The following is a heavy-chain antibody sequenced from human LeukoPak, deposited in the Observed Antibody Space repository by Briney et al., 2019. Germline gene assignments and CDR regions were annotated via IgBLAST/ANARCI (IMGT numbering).Heavy chain of an antibody. Sequence: EASVKVSCKPSGYTFTGYYMHWVRQAPGQGLEWMGWINPNSGGTNYAQKFQGRVTMTRDTSISTAYMELSRLRSDDTAVYYCARDVEDYYDSSGYCMDYWGQGTLVTVSS. CDR3: ARDVEDYYDSSGYCMDY. CDR2: INPNSGGT. J-gene: IGHJ4*02. D-gene: IGHD3-22*01. CDR1: GYTFTGYY. V-gene: IGHV1-2*02.